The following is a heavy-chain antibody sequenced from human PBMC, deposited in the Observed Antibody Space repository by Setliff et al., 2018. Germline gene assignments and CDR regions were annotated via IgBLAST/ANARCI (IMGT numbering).Heavy chain of an antibody. D-gene: IGHD3-22*01. J-gene: IGHJ4*02. CDR1: GYTFSSYG. CDR2: ISAYNGNT. V-gene: IGHV1-18*01. Sequence: ASVKVSCKASGYTFSSYGISWVRQAPGQGLEWMGWISAYNGNTNYAQKFQGRVTMTTDTSTSTAYMELRSLRSDDTAVYYCARDHHSAYYYDSSGLGNDYWGQGTLVTVSS. CDR3: ARDHHSAYYYDSSGLGNDY.